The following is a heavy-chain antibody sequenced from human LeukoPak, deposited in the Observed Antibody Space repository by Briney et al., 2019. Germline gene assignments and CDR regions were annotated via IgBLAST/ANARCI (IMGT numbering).Heavy chain of an antibody. CDR3: VRDHWNYHAFDY. D-gene: IGHD1-7*01. V-gene: IGHV3-20*04. CDR2: INWSGGRT. CDR1: EFTFDDYG. Sequence: PGGSLRLSCAASEFTFDDYGMSWVRQAPGKGLEWVSGINWSGGRTGYADSLKGRFTISRDNAKNTLYLQMNSLRVEDTAVYYCVRDHWNYHAFDYWGQGTLVTVSS. J-gene: IGHJ4*02.